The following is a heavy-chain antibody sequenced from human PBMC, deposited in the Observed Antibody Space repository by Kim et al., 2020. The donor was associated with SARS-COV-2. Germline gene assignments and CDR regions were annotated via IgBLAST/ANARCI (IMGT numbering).Heavy chain of an antibody. Sequence: YADSVKGRFTIARDISKNTLYLQMNSLRAGDTAVYYCATDHGTWYYFDYWGQGTLVTVSS. D-gene: IGHD6-13*01. J-gene: IGHJ4*02. CDR3: ATDHGTWYYFDY. V-gene: IGHV3-30*01.